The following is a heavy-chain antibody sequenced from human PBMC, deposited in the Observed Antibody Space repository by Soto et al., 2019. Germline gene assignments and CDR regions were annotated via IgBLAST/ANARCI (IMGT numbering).Heavy chain of an antibody. J-gene: IGHJ6*01. CDR3: ARDSLGSPYQYYDYGLVV. D-gene: IGHD6-6*01. CDR2: IIPIFGTA. Sequence: VKLPCTDFGECHIGDAIICGLQDPGQGLEWIGGIIPIFGTANYAQKFQCRVTITAYESTSTAYMELSSLRSEDTAVYYCARDSLGSPYQYYDYGLVVWGQSTT. V-gene: IGHV1-69*13. CDR1: GECHIGDA.